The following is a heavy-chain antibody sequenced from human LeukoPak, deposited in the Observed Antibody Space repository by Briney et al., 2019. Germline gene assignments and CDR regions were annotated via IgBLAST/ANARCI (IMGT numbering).Heavy chain of an antibody. D-gene: IGHD3-10*01. V-gene: IGHV3-33*01. CDR1: GFTFSSYG. Sequence: GRSLRLSCAASGFTFSSYGMHWVRQAPGKGLEWVAVIWYDGSNKYYADSMKGRFTISRDNSKNTLYLQMNSLRAEDTAVYYCAREDGFGYFDYWGQGTLVTISS. CDR3: AREDGFGYFDY. J-gene: IGHJ4*02. CDR2: IWYDGSNK.